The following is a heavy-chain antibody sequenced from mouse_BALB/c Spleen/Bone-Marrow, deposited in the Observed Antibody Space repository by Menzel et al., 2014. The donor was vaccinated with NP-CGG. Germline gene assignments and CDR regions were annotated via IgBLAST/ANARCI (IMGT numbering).Heavy chain of an antibody. J-gene: IGHJ1*01. V-gene: IGHV1-4*01. CDR3: ARSLRWYFDV. CDR1: GHTFTSYT. D-gene: IGHD1-1*01. Sequence: VQLQQSGAELARPGASVKMSCKASGHTFTSYTMHWVKQRPGQGLEWIGYINPSSSYTNYNQKFKDKATLTADKSSSTAYMQLSSLTSEDSAVYYCARSLRWYFDVWGAGTTVTVSS. CDR2: INPSSSYT.